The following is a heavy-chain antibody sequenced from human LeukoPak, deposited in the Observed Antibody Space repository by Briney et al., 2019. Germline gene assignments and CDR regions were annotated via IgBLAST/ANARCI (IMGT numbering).Heavy chain of an antibody. CDR3: ARATYYYDSSGYYPHYNYYFDY. Sequence: NPSETLSLTCTVSGGSISSYYWSWIRQPPGRGLKWIGYIYTSGSTNYNPSLKSRVTISVDTSKNQFSLKLSSVTAADTAVYYCARATYYYDSSGYYPHYNYYFDYWGQGTLVTVSS. CDR2: IYTSGST. CDR1: GGSISSYY. D-gene: IGHD3-22*01. J-gene: IGHJ4*02. V-gene: IGHV4-4*09.